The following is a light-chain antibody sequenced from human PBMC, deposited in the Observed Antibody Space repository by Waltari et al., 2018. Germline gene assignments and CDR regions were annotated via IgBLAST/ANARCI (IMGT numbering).Light chain of an antibody. CDR2: DDG. V-gene: IGLV3-21*02. CDR1: TIVVKG. CDR3: QVWDDANDQVV. J-gene: IGLJ2*01. Sequence: SYVLSQAPSVSVAPGQTASVTCGGSTIVVKGVHWYWQKPGQAPGLVVDDDGDRPSGVPERFSASKSGDTATLTINRVEVDDEADYCCQVWDDANDQVVFGGWTKLTVL.